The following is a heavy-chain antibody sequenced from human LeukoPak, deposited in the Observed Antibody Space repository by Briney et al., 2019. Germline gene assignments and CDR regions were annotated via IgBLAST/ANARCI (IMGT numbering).Heavy chain of an antibody. J-gene: IGHJ2*01. Sequence: SETLSLTCTVFGGSISSYYWSWIRQPPGKGLEWIGYIYYSGSTNYNPSLKSRVTISVDTSKDHFSLKLRFVTAADTAIYYCARHGAVAGWGSFDLWGRGTLVTVSS. V-gene: IGHV4-59*08. CDR1: GGSISSYY. D-gene: IGHD6-19*01. CDR3: ARHGAVAGWGSFDL. CDR2: IYYSGST.